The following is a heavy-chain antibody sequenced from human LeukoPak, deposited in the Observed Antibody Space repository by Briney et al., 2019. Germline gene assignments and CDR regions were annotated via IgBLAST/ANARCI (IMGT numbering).Heavy chain of an antibody. CDR3: AREMNYGGQGSPVGFDI. V-gene: IGHV3-30*04. Sequence: GGSLRLSCAASGFTFSYYALHWVRQAPGKGLEWEAVMSYDGSNKHYADSVKGRLTISRDNSKNTLYLEMNSLRAEDTALYYCAREMNYGGQGSPVGFDIWGQGTMVTVS. CDR2: MSYDGSNK. D-gene: IGHD4-23*01. J-gene: IGHJ3*02. CDR1: GFTFSYYA.